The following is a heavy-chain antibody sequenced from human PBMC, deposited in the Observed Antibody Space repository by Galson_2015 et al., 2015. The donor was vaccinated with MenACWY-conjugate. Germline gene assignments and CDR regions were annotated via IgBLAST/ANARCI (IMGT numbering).Heavy chain of an antibody. CDR3: ARQGSSSSWFDP. CDR2: IYPSDSDT. D-gene: IGHD6-6*01. CDR1: GYRFTNSW. J-gene: IGHJ5*02. Sequence: SGAEVKKPGESLMISCKASGYRFTNSWIAWVRQMPGKGLEWMGIIYPSDSDTRYSPSFQGQVTISAEKSIDTAYLQWSSLKSSDTAMYYCARQGSSSSWFDPWGQGTLVTVSS. V-gene: IGHV5-51*01.